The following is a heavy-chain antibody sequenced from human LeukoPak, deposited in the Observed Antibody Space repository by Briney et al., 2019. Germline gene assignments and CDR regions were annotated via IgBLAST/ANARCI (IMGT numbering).Heavy chain of an antibody. J-gene: IGHJ5*02. CDR3: AKDKRIAAAGLDP. Sequence: PGGSLRLSCAASGFTFSNAWMSWVRQAPGKGLEWVGRIKSKTDGGTTDYAAPVKGRFTISRDDSKNTLYLQMNSLRAEDTAVYYCAKDKRIAAAGLDPWGQGTLVTVSS. CDR2: IKSKTDGGTT. V-gene: IGHV3-15*01. CDR1: GFTFSNAW. D-gene: IGHD6-13*01.